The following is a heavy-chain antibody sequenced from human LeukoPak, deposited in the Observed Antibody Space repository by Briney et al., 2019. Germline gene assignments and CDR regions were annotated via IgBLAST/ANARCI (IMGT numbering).Heavy chain of an antibody. CDR1: GFTFGDYA. V-gene: IGHV3-49*04. D-gene: IGHD6-19*01. CDR2: IRSDTFGGTT. Sequence: PGGSLRLSCQASGFTFGDYALRWVRQSPGKGLDWVGFIRSDTFGGTTEYAASVKGRFTISRDDSKSIAYLQMNSLKTEDTAVYYCTSPGYSSGWPTDYWGQGTLVTVSS. J-gene: IGHJ4*02. CDR3: TSPGYSSGWPTDY.